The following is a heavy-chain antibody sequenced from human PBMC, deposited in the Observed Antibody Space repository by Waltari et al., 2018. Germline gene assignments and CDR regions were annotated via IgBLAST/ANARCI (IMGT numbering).Heavy chain of an antibody. D-gene: IGHD5-18*01. Sequence: EVQLVESGGGLVQPGGSLRLSCAASGFTFSSYWMSWVRQAPGKGLEWVANIKQDGSEKYYGDSVKGRFTISRDNAKNSLYLQMNSLRAEDTAVYYCARDGEYSYGYVDYWGQGTLVTVSS. CDR3: ARDGEYSYGYVDY. CDR1: GFTFSSYW. CDR2: IKQDGSEK. J-gene: IGHJ4*02. V-gene: IGHV3-7*01.